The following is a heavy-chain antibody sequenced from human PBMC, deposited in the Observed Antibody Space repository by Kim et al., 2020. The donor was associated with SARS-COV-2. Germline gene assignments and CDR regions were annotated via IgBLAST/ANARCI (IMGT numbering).Heavy chain of an antibody. V-gene: IGHV1-3*01. CDR1: GYTFTNYR. D-gene: IGHD2-21*01. Sequence: ASVKFSCKASGYTFTNYRVHWVRQAPGQRFEWMGRITPGGDTKYSQKFQDRVTITSDTSASTTSLEVSSLGSEDTAIYYCAKGAETSIPGAFDYWGQGVLVTVSS. CDR2: ITPGGDT. CDR3: AKGAETSIPGAFDY. J-gene: IGHJ4*02.